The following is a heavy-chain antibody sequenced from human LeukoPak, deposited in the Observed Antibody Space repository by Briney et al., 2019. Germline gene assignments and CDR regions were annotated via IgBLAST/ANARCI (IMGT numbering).Heavy chain of an antibody. CDR1: GFTFSSYW. CDR2: INHSGST. V-gene: IGHV4-34*01. D-gene: IGHD2-2*01. Sequence: GSLRLSCAASGFTFSSYWMTWIRQPPGKGLEWIGEINHSGSTNYNPSLKSRVTISVDTSKNQFSLKLSSVTAADTAVYYCARLRQLLFSWFDPWGQGTLVTVSS. CDR3: ARLRQLLFSWFDP. J-gene: IGHJ5*02.